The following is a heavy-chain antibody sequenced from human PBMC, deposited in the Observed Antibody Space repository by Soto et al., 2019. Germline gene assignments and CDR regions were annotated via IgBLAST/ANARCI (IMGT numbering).Heavy chain of an antibody. CDR3: AICRIAGQVNWFDP. D-gene: IGHD6-13*01. Sequence: ASVKVSCKASGGTFSSYAISWVRQAPGQGLEWMGGIIPIFGNTNYAQKLQGRVTMTTDTSTSTAYMELRSLRSDDTAVYYCAICRIAGQVNWFDPWGQGSLVTVS. J-gene: IGHJ5*02. CDR1: GGTFSSYA. CDR2: IIPIFGNT. V-gene: IGHV1-18*01.